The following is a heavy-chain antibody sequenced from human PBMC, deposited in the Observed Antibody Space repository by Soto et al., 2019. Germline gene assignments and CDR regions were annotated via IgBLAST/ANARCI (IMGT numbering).Heavy chain of an antibody. J-gene: IGHJ6*02. CDR3: ARDLRFRGFYGMDV. D-gene: IGHD3-10*01. V-gene: IGHV4-31*03. CDR1: GGSISSGGYY. CDR2: IYYSGST. Sequence: QVQLQESGPGLVKPSQTLSLTCTVSGGSISSGGYYWSWLRQHPGKGLEWIGYIYYSGSTYYNPSLKSRVTISVDTCKNQFSLKLSSVTAADTAVYYCARDLRFRGFYGMDVWGQGTTVTVSS.